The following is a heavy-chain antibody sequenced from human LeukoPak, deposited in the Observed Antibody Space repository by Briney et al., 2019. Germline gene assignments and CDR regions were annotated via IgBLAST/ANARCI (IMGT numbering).Heavy chain of an antibody. J-gene: IGHJ4*02. Sequence: GASVKVSGKASGYTFTGYYMHWVRQAPGQGLEWMGYIYPNSGATKYAQKFQGRVTMTRDTSISTAYMELSGLRSDDTAVYYCGTLLSNGPFDYWGQGSLVTVSS. CDR3: GTLLSNGPFDY. CDR2: IYPNSGAT. CDR1: GYTFTGYY. V-gene: IGHV1-2*02.